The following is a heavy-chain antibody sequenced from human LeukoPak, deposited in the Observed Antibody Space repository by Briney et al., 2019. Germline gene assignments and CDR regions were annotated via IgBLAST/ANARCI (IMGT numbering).Heavy chain of an antibody. CDR2: IDSVGTRT. Sequence: GGSLRLSCAASGFAFSTYWMHWVRQAPGKGLVWVSRIDSVGTRTTYADSVKGRFTISRDNAKNTLYLQMNSLRVEDTAVYYCARSPNCGGDCSWGQGTLVTVSS. D-gene: IGHD2-21*02. V-gene: IGHV3-74*01. CDR3: ARSPNCGGDCS. J-gene: IGHJ5*02. CDR1: GFAFSTYW.